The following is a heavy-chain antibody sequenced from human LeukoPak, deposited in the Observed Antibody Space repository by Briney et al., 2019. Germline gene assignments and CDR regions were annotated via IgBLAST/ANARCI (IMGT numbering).Heavy chain of an antibody. CDR1: GFTCSSYA. D-gene: IGHD2-15*01. J-gene: IGHJ3*02. CDR2: PWRDGNK. V-gene: IGHV3-33*01. Sequence: PGGSLRLSCAVSGFTCSSYAMHWVRQAPGKGLEWVTVPWRDGNKAYADSVKGRFTISRDTSKNTLFLQMNSLRVEDTAMYFCAREWSAFDIWGQGTMVTVSS. CDR3: AREWSAFDI.